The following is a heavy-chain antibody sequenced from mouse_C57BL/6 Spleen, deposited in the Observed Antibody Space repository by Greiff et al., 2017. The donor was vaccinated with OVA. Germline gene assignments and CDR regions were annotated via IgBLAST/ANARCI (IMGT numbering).Heavy chain of an antibody. Sequence: QVQLQQPGAELVMPGASVKLSCKASGYTFTSYWMHWVKQRPGQGLEWIGKIDPSDSYTNYNQKFKGKSTLTVDKSSSTAYMQLSSLTSEDSAVYYCARRYVDYWGQGTTLTVSS. CDR3: ARRYVDY. CDR2: IDPSDSYT. V-gene: IGHV1-69*01. CDR1: GYTFTSYW. D-gene: IGHD2-14*01. J-gene: IGHJ2*01.